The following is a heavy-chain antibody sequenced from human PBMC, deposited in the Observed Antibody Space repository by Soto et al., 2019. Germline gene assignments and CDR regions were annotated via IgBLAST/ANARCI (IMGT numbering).Heavy chain of an antibody. J-gene: IGHJ5*02. Sequence: QVQLVQSGAEVKKPGASVKVSCKASGYTFTDYYMHWVRQAPGQGLEWMGWINPNSGGTHSAQKFQGWVTTTRDTSNSTVYMELSRLKSYDTAVYYCARDWGHYYGSGSFPRPRPFDPWGQGTLVTVSS. V-gene: IGHV1-2*04. CDR2: INPNSGGT. CDR1: GYTFTDYY. D-gene: IGHD3-10*01. CDR3: ARDWGHYYGSGSFPRPRPFDP.